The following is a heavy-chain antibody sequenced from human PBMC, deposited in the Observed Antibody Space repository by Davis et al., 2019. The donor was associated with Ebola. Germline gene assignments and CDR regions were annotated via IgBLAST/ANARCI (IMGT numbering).Heavy chain of an antibody. J-gene: IGHJ6*02. CDR1: GGSISSSSYY. CDR3: ARDGAYYGMDV. V-gene: IGHV4-39*07. Sequence: GSLRLSCIVSGGSISSSSYYWGWIRQPPGKGLEWIGEINHSGSTNYNPSLKSRVTISVDTSKNQFSLKLSSVTAADTAVYYCARDGAYYGMDVWGQGTTVTVSS. D-gene: IGHD3-16*01. CDR2: INHSGST.